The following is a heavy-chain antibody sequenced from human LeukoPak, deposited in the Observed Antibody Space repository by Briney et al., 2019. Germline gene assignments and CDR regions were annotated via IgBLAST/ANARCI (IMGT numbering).Heavy chain of an antibody. Sequence: PSETLSLTCAVYGGSFSGYYWSWLRQPPGKGLEWIVEIKHSGSTNYNPYLKSRVTISVDTSKNQFSLKLSSVTAADTAVYYCARVSRGAVYGLTRGYYGMDVWGQGTTVTVSS. J-gene: IGHJ6*02. CDR2: IKHSGST. V-gene: IGHV4-34*01. CDR1: GGSFSGYY. D-gene: IGHD5/OR15-5a*01. CDR3: ARVSRGAVYGLTRGYYGMDV.